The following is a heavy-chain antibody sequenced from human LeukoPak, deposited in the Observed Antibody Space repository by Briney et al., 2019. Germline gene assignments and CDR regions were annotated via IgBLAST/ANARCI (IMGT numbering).Heavy chain of an antibody. V-gene: IGHV3-7*03. CDR3: AKGWDYYGSGSSLDY. CDR2: IKQDGSEK. D-gene: IGHD3-10*01. Sequence: PGGSLRLSCAASGFTFSSSWMNWVRQAPGKGLEWVANIKQDGSEKYYMDSVKGRFTISRDNSKNTLYLQMNSLRAEDTAVYYCAKGWDYYGSGSSLDYWGQGTLVTVSS. J-gene: IGHJ4*02. CDR1: GFTFSSSW.